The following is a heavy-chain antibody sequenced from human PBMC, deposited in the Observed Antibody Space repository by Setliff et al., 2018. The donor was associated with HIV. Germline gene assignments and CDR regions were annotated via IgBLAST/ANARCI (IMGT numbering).Heavy chain of an antibody. CDR2: ISPSGGST. CDR1: GYTFTTYG. Sequence: ASVKVSCKASGYTFTTYGISWVRQAPGHGLEWMGWISPSGGSTNQPQKFQGRVIMTRDTSTNTVYMDLSSLRSDDTAVYYCARRGFGRYFDYWGQGTLVTVS. D-gene: IGHD3-16*01. J-gene: IGHJ4*02. V-gene: IGHV1-18*01. CDR3: ARRGFGRYFDY.